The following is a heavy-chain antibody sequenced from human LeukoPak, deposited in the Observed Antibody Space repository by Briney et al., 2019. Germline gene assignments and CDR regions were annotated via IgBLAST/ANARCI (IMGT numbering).Heavy chain of an antibody. CDR3: ARGRLDCSSTSSLNWFDP. CDR2: INPSGGST. CDR1: GYTFTSYY. V-gene: IGHV1-46*01. Sequence: GASVKVSCKASGYTFTSYYMHWVRQAPGQGLEWMGIINPSGGSTSYAQKFQGRATMTRDMSTSTVYMELSSLRSEDTAVYYCARGRLDCSSTSSLNWFDPWGQGTLVTVSS. J-gene: IGHJ5*02. D-gene: IGHD2-2*01.